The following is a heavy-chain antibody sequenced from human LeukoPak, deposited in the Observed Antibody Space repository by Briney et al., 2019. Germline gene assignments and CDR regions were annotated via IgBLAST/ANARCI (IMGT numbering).Heavy chain of an antibody. J-gene: IGHJ5*02. V-gene: IGHV3-23*01. CDR3: ARGKAGGLVDLFDP. CDR2: IVATYEGT. Sequence: GGSLRLSCAASGFTFSAYAVMWVRQAPGKGLEWVSSIVATYEGTFYADSVQGRFIISRDNSENTVSLQMNSLRAEDTAVYYCARGKAGGLVDLFDPWGQGTLVTVSS. CDR1: GFTFSAYA. D-gene: IGHD3/OR15-3a*01.